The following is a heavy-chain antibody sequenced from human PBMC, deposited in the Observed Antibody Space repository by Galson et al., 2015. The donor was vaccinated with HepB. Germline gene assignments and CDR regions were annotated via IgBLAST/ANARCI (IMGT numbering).Heavy chain of an antibody. CDR3: ARVPDPEWKLPLPPDY. V-gene: IGHV3-33*08. CDR2: IRYGGSSK. CDR1: GFTFSNYG. Sequence: SLRLSCAASGFTFSNYGMNWVRQAPGKGLEWVAVIRYGGSSKYYADSVKGRFTISRDNSENTVYLQMNSLRSEDTAIYYSARVPDPEWKLPLPPDYWGQGTLVTVSA. J-gene: IGHJ4*02. D-gene: IGHD1-26*01.